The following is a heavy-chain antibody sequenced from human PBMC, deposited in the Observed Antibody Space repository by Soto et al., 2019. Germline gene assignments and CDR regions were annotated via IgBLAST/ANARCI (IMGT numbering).Heavy chain of an antibody. Sequence: ASVKVSCKASGYTFTSYGISWVRQAPGQGLEWMGWISAYNGNTNYAQKLQGRVTMTTDISTSTAYMELRRLRSDDTAVYYCARDRGLAARPIDYWGQGTLVPVSS. CDR3: ARDRGLAARPIDY. J-gene: IGHJ4*02. CDR2: ISAYNGNT. V-gene: IGHV1-18*01. D-gene: IGHD6-6*01. CDR1: GYTFTSYG.